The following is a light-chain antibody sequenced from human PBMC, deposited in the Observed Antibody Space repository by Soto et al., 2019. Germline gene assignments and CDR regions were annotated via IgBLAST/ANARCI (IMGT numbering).Light chain of an antibody. CDR1: QSVRSN. CDR3: QQYNNWTIT. CDR2: GAS. J-gene: IGKJ5*01. V-gene: IGKV3-15*01. Sequence: EILMTQSPATLSVSPGERATLSCGASQSVRSNLAWYQQKPGKAPRLLIYGASTRATGIPARFSGSGSGTEFTLTISSLQSEDFAVYYCQQYNNWTITFGQGTRLEIK.